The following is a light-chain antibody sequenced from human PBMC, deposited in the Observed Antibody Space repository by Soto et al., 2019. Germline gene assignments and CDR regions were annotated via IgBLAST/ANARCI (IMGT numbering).Light chain of an antibody. Sequence: EIVLTQSPATLSLSPGERATLSCSASQSVSSYLAWYQQKPGQAPRLLIYDASNRATGIPARFSGSGYGKDFTLTISSLEPEDFAVYYCQQRSNWPRTFGGGTKVEFK. J-gene: IGKJ4*01. CDR3: QQRSNWPRT. V-gene: IGKV3-11*01. CDR2: DAS. CDR1: QSVSSY.